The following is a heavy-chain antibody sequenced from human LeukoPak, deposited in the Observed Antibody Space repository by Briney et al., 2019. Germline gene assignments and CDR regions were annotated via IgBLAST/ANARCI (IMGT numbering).Heavy chain of an antibody. CDR2: ISSSGSTK. CDR1: GFTFDDYG. V-gene: IGHV3-48*03. CDR3: ASLKTRSSSYVDY. D-gene: IGHD6-13*01. Sequence: GGSLRLSCAASGFTFDDYGMSWVRQAPGKGLEWVSYISSSGSTKYYADSVKGRFTISRDNAKNSLSLQMSSLRAEDTAVYYCASLKTRSSSYVDYWGQGTLVTVSS. J-gene: IGHJ4*02.